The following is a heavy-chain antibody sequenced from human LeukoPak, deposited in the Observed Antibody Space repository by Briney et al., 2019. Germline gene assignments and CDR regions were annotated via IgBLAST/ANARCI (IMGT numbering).Heavy chain of an antibody. CDR2: INHGGST. D-gene: IGHD6-19*01. CDR3: ARGVAVAGLYWYFDL. J-gene: IGHJ2*01. V-gene: IGHV4-34*01. Sequence: SETLSLTCAVYGGSFSGYYWSWIRQPPGKGLEWLGEINHGGSTNYNPSLKSRVTISVDTSKNQFSLKLSSVTAADTAVYYCARGVAVAGLYWYFDLWGRGTLVTVSS. CDR1: GGSFSGYY.